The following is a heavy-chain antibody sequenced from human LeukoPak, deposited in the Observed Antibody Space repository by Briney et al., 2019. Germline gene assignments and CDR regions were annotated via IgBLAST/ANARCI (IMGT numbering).Heavy chain of an antibody. CDR3: AKTSAGELLDAFDI. D-gene: IGHD1-26*01. Sequence: ETLSLTCTVSGGSISSSTYYWGWIRQPPGKGLEWVSAISGSGGSTYYADSVKGRFTISRDNSKSTLYLQMNSLRAEDTAVYYCAKTSAGELLDAFDIWGQGTMVTVSS. V-gene: IGHV3-23*01. CDR1: GGSISSSTYY. CDR2: ISGSGGST. J-gene: IGHJ3*02.